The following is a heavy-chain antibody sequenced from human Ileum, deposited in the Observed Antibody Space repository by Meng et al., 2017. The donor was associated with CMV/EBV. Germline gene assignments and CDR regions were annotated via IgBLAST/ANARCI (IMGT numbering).Heavy chain of an antibody. J-gene: IGHJ4*02. D-gene: IGHD3-10*01. CDR1: GGSIINYY. CDR3: ARNYGSGNWNFFHY. Sequence: QLQESGPGLGKTSGTLSLPCYVSGGSIINYYWSWIRQPAGKGLEWIAHIYTSGTTNYNPSLKSRVTMSVDTSRNQFSLKLTSVTAADTAVYYCARNYGSGNWNFFHYWGQGTLVTVSS. CDR2: IYTSGTT. V-gene: IGHV4-4*07.